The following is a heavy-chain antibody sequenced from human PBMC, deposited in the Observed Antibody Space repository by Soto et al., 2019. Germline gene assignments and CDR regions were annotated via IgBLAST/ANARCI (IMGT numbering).Heavy chain of an antibody. CDR3: ARAPPWDIVVVPAAMPGDYYYYGMDV. J-gene: IGHJ6*02. Sequence: GGSLRLSCAASGFTFSDYAMHWVRQAPGKGLEWVAVVSHDGRNTHYADSVKGRFTISRDNAKNSLYLQMNSLRAEDTAVYYCARAPPWDIVVVPAAMPGDYYYYGMDVWGQGTTVTVSS. CDR2: VSHDGRNT. D-gene: IGHD2-2*01. CDR1: GFTFSDYA. V-gene: IGHV3-30*04.